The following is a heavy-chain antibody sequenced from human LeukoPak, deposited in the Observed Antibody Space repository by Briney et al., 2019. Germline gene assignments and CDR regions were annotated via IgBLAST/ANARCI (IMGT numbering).Heavy chain of an antibody. D-gene: IGHD1-26*01. CDR2: IIPIFGTA. V-gene: IGHV1-69*05. J-gene: IGHJ4*02. CDR1: GGTFSSYA. CDR3: ARGGVDSGIYSSTGY. Sequence: ASVKVSCTASGGTFSSYAISWVRQAPGQGLEWMGGIIPIFGTANYAQKFQGRVTITTDESTSTAYMELSSLRSEDTAVYYCARGGVDSGIYSSTGYWGQGTLVTVSS.